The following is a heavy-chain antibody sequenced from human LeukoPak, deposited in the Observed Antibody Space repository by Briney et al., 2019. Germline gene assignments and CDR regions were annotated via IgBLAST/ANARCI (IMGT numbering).Heavy chain of an antibody. CDR2: IYHSGST. J-gene: IGHJ3*02. CDR3: PKINRLWSRGGAFDI. D-gene: IGHD4/OR15-4a*01. Sequence: PSETLSLTCTVSGYSISSGYYWGWIRQPPGKGLEWIGSIYHSGSTYYNPSLKSRVTISVDTSKNQFSLKLSSVTAADTAVYYCPKINRLWSRGGAFDIWGQGTMVTVSS. V-gene: IGHV4-38-2*02. CDR1: GYSISSGYY.